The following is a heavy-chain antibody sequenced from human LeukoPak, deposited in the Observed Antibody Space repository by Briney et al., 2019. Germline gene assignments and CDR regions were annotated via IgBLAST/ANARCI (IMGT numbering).Heavy chain of an antibody. CDR3: ARGYCSSTSCYGDNWFDP. CDR1: GGTFSSYA. Sequence: SVKVSCKASGGTFSSYAISWVRQAPGQGLEWMGGIIPIFGTANYAQKFQGRVTITADESTSTAYMELSSLRSEDTAVYYCARGYCSSTSCYGDNWFDPWGQGTLVTVSS. D-gene: IGHD2-2*01. J-gene: IGHJ5*02. CDR2: IIPIFGTA. V-gene: IGHV1-69*13.